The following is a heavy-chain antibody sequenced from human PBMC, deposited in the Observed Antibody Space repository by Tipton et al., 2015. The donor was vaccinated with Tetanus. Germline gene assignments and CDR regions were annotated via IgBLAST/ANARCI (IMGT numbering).Heavy chain of an antibody. CDR3: AKDISVEMATPYFDY. V-gene: IGHV3-9*01. CDR2: ISWNSGSI. J-gene: IGHJ4*02. Sequence: SLRLSCAASGFTFDDYAMHWVRQAPGKGLEWVSGISWNSGSIGYADSVKGRFTISRDNAKNSLCLQMNSLRAEDTALYYCAKDISVEMATPYFDYWGQGTLVTVSS. CDR1: GFTFDDYA. D-gene: IGHD5-24*01.